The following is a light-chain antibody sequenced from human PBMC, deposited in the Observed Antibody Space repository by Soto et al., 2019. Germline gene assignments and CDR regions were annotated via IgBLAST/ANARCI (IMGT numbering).Light chain of an antibody. CDR1: QRVSSH. CDR3: HQYNNWPWT. Sequence: EIVLTQSPVTLSVSPGDTATLSCRASQRVSSHLAWYQQKPGQAPRLLIYAASTRATGIPVRFSGSGSETEFTLTIRSLQSEDSALYFCHQYNNWPWTFGQGTKVDIK. V-gene: IGKV3-15*01. J-gene: IGKJ1*01. CDR2: AAS.